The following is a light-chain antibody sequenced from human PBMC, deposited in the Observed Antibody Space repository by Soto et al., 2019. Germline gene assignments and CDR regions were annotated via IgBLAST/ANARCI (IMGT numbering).Light chain of an antibody. CDR2: DNN. CDR1: SSNIGNNY. V-gene: IGLV1-51*01. Sequence: QSVLTQPPSVSAAPGQKVTISCSGSSSNIGNNYGSWYQQLPGTAHKLLIYDNNKRPSGIPDRFSGSKSVTSATLGITGLQTGDEADYYCGTWDSSLSVVVFGGGTKVTVL. J-gene: IGLJ2*01. CDR3: GTWDSSLSVVV.